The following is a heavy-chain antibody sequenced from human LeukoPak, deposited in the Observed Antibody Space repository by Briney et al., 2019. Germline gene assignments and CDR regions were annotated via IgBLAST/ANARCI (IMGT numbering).Heavy chain of an antibody. V-gene: IGHV1-3*01. Sequence: ASVKVSCKASGYTFTSYAMHWVRQAPGQRLEWMGWINAGNGNTKYSQKFQGRVTITRDTSASTAYMELSSLRSEDTAVYYCARDRDVVVVAALDYWGQGTLVTVPS. J-gene: IGHJ4*02. D-gene: IGHD2-15*01. CDR3: ARDRDVVVVAALDY. CDR2: INAGNGNT. CDR1: GYTFTSYA.